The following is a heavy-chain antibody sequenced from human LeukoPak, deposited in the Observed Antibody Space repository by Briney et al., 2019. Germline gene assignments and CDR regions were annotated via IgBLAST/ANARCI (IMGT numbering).Heavy chain of an antibody. D-gene: IGHD1-1*01. Sequence: PGGSLRLSCAASGFTFSTYTMSWVRQAPEKGLQWVSAIDGSGVTTFYGASVRGRFTTFRDNFKKTLYLQMNSLRAEDTAVYYCARGEATGTTNWFDPWGQGTLVTVSS. J-gene: IGHJ5*02. V-gene: IGHV3-23*01. CDR3: ARGEATGTTNWFDP. CDR2: IDGSGVTT. CDR1: GFTFSTYT.